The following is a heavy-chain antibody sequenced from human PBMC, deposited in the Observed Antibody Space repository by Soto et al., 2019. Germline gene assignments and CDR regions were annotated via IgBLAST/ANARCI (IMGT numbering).Heavy chain of an antibody. CDR1: GGTFSSSG. Sequence: QVHLVQSGNEVKKPGSSVKVSCKASGGTFSSSGFSWVRQAPGQGLEWMGMIVPSLDTTNYAQKYQARVTITADEVTSTAYMELRSLRSEVTAVYYCARWPQPRYTADPYAVDVWGQGTRVIVSS. CDR2: IVPSLDTT. V-gene: IGHV1-69*11. D-gene: IGHD3-16*02. CDR3: ARWPQPRYTADPYAVDV. J-gene: IGHJ6*02.